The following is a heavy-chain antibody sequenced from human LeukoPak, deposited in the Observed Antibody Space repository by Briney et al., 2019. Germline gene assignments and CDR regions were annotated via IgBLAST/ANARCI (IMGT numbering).Heavy chain of an antibody. CDR3: AKGVVVAPDVTPFDY. V-gene: IGHV3-23*01. Sequence: GGSLRLSCAASGFTFRSYAMSWVRQAPGKGLEWVSGISGRGASKYYADPVKGRFTISRDNSKNTLYLQMNSLRAEDTAVYYCAKGVVVAPDVTPFDYWGQGTLVTVSS. J-gene: IGHJ4*02. CDR2: ISGRGASK. CDR1: GFTFRSYA. D-gene: IGHD2-2*01.